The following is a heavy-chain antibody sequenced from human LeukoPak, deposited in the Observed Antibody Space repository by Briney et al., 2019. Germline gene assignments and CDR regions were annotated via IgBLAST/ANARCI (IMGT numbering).Heavy chain of an antibody. Sequence: ASVKVSCKASGYTFTDYYMHWVRQAPGQGLEWMGWINPNSGGTNYAQKFQGRVTMTRDTSISTACMELSRLRSDDTAVYYCARGRGAYCSSTSCYAYNWFDPWGQGTLVTVSS. CDR3: ARGRGAYCSSTSCYAYNWFDP. CDR1: GYTFTDYY. CDR2: INPNSGGT. J-gene: IGHJ5*02. D-gene: IGHD2-2*01. V-gene: IGHV1-2*02.